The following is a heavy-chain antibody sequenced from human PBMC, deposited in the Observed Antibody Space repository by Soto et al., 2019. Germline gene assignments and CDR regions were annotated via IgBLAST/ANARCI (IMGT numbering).Heavy chain of an antibody. CDR1: GGSISSGDYY. CDR2: IYYSGST. Sequence: SETLSLTCTVSGGSISSGDYYWSWIRQPPGKGLEWIGYIYYSGSTYYNPSLKSRVTISVDTSKNQFSLKLSSVTAADTAVYYCARFLAGDLLVENAFDIWGQGTMVTVSS. J-gene: IGHJ3*02. D-gene: IGHD7-27*01. CDR3: ARFLAGDLLVENAFDI. V-gene: IGHV4-30-4*01.